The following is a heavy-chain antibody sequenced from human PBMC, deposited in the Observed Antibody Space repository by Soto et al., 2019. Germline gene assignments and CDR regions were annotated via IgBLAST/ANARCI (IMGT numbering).Heavy chain of an antibody. CDR2: IIPIFGTA. D-gene: IGHD3-10*01. CDR1: GGTFSSYA. V-gene: IGHV1-69*13. CDR3: ARDYGSGSYYDNWFDP. J-gene: IGHJ5*02. Sequence: GASVKVSCKAFGGTFSSYAISWVRQVPGQGLEWMGGIIPIFGTANYAQKFQGRVTITADESTSTAYMELSSLRSEDTAVYYCARDYGSGSYYDNWFDPWGQGTLVTVSS.